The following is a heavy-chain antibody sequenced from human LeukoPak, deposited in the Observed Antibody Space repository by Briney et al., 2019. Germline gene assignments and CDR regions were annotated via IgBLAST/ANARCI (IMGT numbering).Heavy chain of an antibody. CDR1: GGSISSGDYY. V-gene: IGHV4-39*07. D-gene: IGHD3-22*01. CDR2: IYHSGST. CDR3: AGRYDSSVVGAFDI. Sequence: PSETLSLTCTVSGGSISSGDYYWSWIRQPPGKGLEWIGEIYHSGSTNYNPSLKSRVTISVDKSKNQFSLKLSSVTAADTAVYYCAGRYDSSVVGAFDIWGQGTMVTVSS. J-gene: IGHJ3*02.